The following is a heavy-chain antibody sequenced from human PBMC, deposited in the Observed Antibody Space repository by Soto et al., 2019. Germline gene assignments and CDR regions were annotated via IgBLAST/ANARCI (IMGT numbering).Heavy chain of an antibody. V-gene: IGHV1-3*01. Sequence: VASVKVSCKASGYTFTSYGIHWVRQAPGQRLEWTGWINAGNGNTKYSEKFQGRVTITRDTSASTAYLELSSLRSEDTAVYYCAREGCSSTSCHSPYDYYGMDVWGQGTTVTVSS. J-gene: IGHJ6*02. CDR1: GYTFTSYG. CDR2: INAGNGNT. D-gene: IGHD2-2*02. CDR3: AREGCSSTSCHSPYDYYGMDV.